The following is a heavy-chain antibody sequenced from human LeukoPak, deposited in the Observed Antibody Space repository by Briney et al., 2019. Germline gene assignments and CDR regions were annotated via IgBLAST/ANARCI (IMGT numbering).Heavy chain of an antibody. Sequence: GGSLRLSCAASGFTFSSYEMNWVRQAPGKGLEWVSYISSGRTTTYYADSVKGRFTISRDNSKNTLYLQMNSLRAEDTAVYYCAKCGSSTCKTNMDVWGKGTTVTVSS. V-gene: IGHV3-48*03. J-gene: IGHJ6*03. D-gene: IGHD6-13*01. CDR2: ISSGRTTT. CDR3: AKCGSSTCKTNMDV. CDR1: GFTFSSYE.